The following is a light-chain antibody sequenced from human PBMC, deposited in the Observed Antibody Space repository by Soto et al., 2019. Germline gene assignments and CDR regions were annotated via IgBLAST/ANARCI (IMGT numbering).Light chain of an antibody. V-gene: IGLV2-8*01. CDR3: SSYAGSNNYV. CDR2: EVS. J-gene: IGLJ1*01. Sequence: QSVLTQPPSASGSPGQSVAISCTGTIGDVGGYNYVSWYQQHPGKAPKLMIFEVSVRPSGVPDRFSDSKSGNRASLTVSGLQAEDEADYYCSSYAGSNNYVFGSGT. CDR1: IGDVGGYNY.